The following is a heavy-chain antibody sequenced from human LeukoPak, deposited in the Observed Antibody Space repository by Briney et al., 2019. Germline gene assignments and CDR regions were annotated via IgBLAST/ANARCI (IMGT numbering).Heavy chain of an antibody. CDR3: ARGGYGSGRNWFDP. V-gene: IGHV3-74*01. Sequence: GGSLRLSCAASGFTFSSYWMHWVRQAPGKGPVWVSRINNDGSGTTYADSVKGRFTISRDDAKNTLYLQMNSLRAEDTAVYYCARGGYGSGRNWFDPWGQGTLVTVSS. CDR1: GFTFSSYW. D-gene: IGHD3-10*01. CDR2: INNDGSGT. J-gene: IGHJ5*02.